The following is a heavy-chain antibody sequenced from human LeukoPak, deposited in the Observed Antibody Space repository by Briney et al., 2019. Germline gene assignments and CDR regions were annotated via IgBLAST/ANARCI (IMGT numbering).Heavy chain of an antibody. D-gene: IGHD2/OR15-2a*01. CDR1: GGSISSSNYY. J-gene: IGHJ4*02. V-gene: IGHV4-39*01. CDR3: ARHENIIMVPTAHAFDY. Sequence: PSETLSLTCTVSGGSISSSNYYWGWIRQPPGKGLEWIGTIYYSGDSYYNPSLKSRASISVDTSKNRFSLNVNSVTAADTAVYFRARHENIIMVPTAHAFDYWGQGALVTVSS. CDR2: IYYSGDS.